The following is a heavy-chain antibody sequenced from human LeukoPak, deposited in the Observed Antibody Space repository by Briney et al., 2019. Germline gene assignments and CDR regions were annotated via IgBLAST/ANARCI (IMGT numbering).Heavy chain of an antibody. CDR3: ARRAGYCSGGSCYSRYDY. Sequence: ASVKVSFKASGYTFTSYDINWVRQATGQGLEWMGWMNPNSGNTGYSQKFQGRVTITRNTSISTAYMELSRLRSEDTAVYYCARRAGYCSGGSCYSRYDYWGQGTLVTVSS. V-gene: IGHV1-8*03. CDR1: GYTFTSYD. J-gene: IGHJ4*02. D-gene: IGHD2-15*01. CDR2: MNPNSGNT.